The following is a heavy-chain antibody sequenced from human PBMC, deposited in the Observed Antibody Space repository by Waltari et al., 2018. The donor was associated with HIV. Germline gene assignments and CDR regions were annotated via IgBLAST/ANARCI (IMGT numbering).Heavy chain of an antibody. V-gene: IGHV4-61*02. D-gene: IGHD3-9*01. J-gene: IGHJ2*01. Sequence: QVQLQESGPGLVKPSQTLSLTCTVSGGSITSGDYYWTWIRQPAGKGLEWIGRVYTRGDANYNPSLRGRVTMSLDTSKNQFSLKLTSVTAADTAVYYCARGLDILTGHYHWFLDVWGRGTLVTVSS. CDR1: GGSITSGDYY. CDR3: ARGLDILTGHYHWFLDV. CDR2: VYTRGDA.